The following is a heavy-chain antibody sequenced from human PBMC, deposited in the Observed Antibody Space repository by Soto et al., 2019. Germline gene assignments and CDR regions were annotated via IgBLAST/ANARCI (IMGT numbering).Heavy chain of an antibody. CDR1: GDSSSSYY. CDR2: ISYSGNT. V-gene: IGHV4-59*01. J-gene: IGHJ4*02. D-gene: IGHD2-15*01. CDR3: ACIRGYRGSTIDY. Sequence: SETLSLTCTISGDSSSSYYWSWIRQPPGKGLEWIGYISYSGNTNYNPSLKSRVTISIDTSKNQFSLKVTSLTAADTAVYYCACIRGYRGSTIDYWGQGAPVPVYS.